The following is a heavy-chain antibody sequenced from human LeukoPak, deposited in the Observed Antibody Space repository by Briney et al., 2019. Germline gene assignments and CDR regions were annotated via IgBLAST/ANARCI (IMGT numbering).Heavy chain of an antibody. J-gene: IGHJ4*02. Sequence: GGSLRLSCAASGFTFSSYAMSWVRQAPGKGLEWVSTISDSGDNTYYADSVKGRFTISRDNSKNTLYLQMNSLRAEDTAVYYCVKANSITIFGVISPVDYWGQGTLVTVSS. CDR2: ISDSGDNT. D-gene: IGHD3-3*01. CDR3: VKANSITIFGVISPVDY. V-gene: IGHV3-23*01. CDR1: GFTFSSYA.